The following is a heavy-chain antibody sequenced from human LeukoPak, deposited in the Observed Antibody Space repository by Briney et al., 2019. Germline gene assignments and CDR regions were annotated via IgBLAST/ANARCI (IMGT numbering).Heavy chain of an antibody. V-gene: IGHV3-7*05. CDR1: GFTYRNYW. CDR3: ARDSPLPSIAAHFDY. D-gene: IGHD6-6*01. CDR2: IKHDGSEK. J-gene: IGHJ4*02. Sequence: PGVSLRLSCAASGFTYRNYWMSWVRQAPGKGLEWVANIKHDGSEKYYVDSVKGRFTISRDNAKNSLYLQMNSLRAEDTAVYYCARDSPLPSIAAHFDYWGQGTLVTVSS.